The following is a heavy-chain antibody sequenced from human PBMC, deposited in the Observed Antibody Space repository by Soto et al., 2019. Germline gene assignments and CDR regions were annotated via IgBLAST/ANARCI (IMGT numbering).Heavy chain of an antibody. CDR3: ATGYGDYGHFDY. Sequence: GGSLRLSCAASGFTFSSYAMSWVRQAPGKGLEWVSAISGSGGSTYYADSVKGRFTISRDNSKNTLYLQMNSLRAEDTAVYYCATGYGDYGHFDYWGQGTLVTVSS. V-gene: IGHV3-23*01. D-gene: IGHD4-17*01. J-gene: IGHJ4*02. CDR2: ISGSGGST. CDR1: GFTFSSYA.